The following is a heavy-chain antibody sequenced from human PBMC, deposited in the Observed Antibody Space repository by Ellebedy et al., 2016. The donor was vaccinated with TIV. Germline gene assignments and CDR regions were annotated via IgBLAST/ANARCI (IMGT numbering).Heavy chain of an antibody. J-gene: IGHJ4*02. CDR3: ARGDSGWYFDN. D-gene: IGHD6-19*01. CDR1: GGSIWTSR. Sequence: MPSETLSLTCSVSGGSIWTSRWSWIRQPPGKGLEWIGDIYYTGSTHCNPSLKSRVAMSVDMSKSQLSLKLGSVIPADTAVYYCARGDSGWYFDNWGQGTLVTVSS. V-gene: IGHV4-59*01. CDR2: IYYTGST.